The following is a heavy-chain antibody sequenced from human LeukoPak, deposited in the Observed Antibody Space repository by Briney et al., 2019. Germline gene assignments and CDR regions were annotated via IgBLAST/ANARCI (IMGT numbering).Heavy chain of an antibody. CDR1: GYTFNSYW. CDR3: ARAPRNSSTMLDY. D-gene: IGHD6-13*01. Sequence: RASVMASCKASGYTFNSYWIQWVRQAPGQGLEWMGLINPSDGSTAYAHTFQGRVTVTRDTSTSTVYMDLRSLRSEDSAVYYCARAPRNSSTMLDYWGQGTLVTVSS. CDR2: INPSDGST. V-gene: IGHV1-46*02. J-gene: IGHJ4*02.